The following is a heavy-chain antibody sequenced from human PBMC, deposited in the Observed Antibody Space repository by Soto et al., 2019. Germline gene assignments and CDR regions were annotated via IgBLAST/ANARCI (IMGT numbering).Heavy chain of an antibody. CDR2: ISGSGGST. Sequence: GGSLRLSCAASGFTFSSYAMSWVRQAPGKGLEWVSAISGSGGSTYYADSVKGRFTISRDNSKNTLYLQMNSLRAEDTAVYYCAKRPRGYDSSGFHFDYWGQGTLVTVSS. J-gene: IGHJ4*02. CDR3: AKRPRGYDSSGFHFDY. CDR1: GFTFSSYA. D-gene: IGHD3-22*01. V-gene: IGHV3-23*01.